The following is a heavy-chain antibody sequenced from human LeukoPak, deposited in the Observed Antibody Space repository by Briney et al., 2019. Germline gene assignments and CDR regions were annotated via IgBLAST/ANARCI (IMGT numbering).Heavy chain of an antibody. D-gene: IGHD1-14*01. Sequence: PGGSLRLSCAASGFTFSSYAMSWVRQAPGKGLEWVSSISGSGGSTYYADSVKGRFTVSRDTSKNTLYVQMNSLRAEDTAVYYCAKARGLSPPTYNDAVDIWGRGTMVTVSP. CDR3: AKARGLSPPTYNDAVDI. J-gene: IGHJ3*02. CDR2: ISGSGGST. CDR1: GFTFSSYA. V-gene: IGHV3-23*01.